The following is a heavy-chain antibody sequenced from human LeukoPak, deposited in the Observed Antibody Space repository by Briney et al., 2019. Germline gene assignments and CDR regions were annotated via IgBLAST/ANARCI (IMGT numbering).Heavy chain of an antibody. CDR3: ARDLSYYGSGSYVY. J-gene: IGHJ4*02. CDR1: GYSISSGYY. V-gene: IGHV4-38-2*02. CDR2: IYHSGST. Sequence: SETLSLTCAVSGYSISSGYYWGWIRQPPGKGLEWIGSIYHSGSTYYNPSLESRVTISVDTSKNQFSLKLSSVTAADTAVYYCARDLSYYGSGSYVYWGQGTLVTVSS. D-gene: IGHD3-10*01.